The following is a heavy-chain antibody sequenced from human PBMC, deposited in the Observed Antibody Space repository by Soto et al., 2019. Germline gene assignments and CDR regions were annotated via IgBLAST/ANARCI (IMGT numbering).Heavy chain of an antibody. CDR3: VRRSPEDAFDI. J-gene: IGHJ3*02. CDR1: GGSIISDGYS. CDR2: IYEGGNT. V-gene: IGHV4-30-2*01. Sequence: SETRSRTWAVSGGSIISDGYSWSWIRQPPGKGLQWIGHIYEGGNTYYTPSLESRVAISTDKSKNQFSLRLSSVTAADTAVYYCVRRSPEDAFDIWGQGTMVTVSS.